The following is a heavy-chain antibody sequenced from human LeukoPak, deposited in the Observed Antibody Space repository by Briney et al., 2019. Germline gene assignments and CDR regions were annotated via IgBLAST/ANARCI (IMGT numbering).Heavy chain of an antibody. Sequence: GGSLRLSCAASGFTFSNYAMSWVRQAPGKGLEWVSAISGSGGSTYHADSVKGRFTISRDNSKNTLYLQMNSLRAEDTAVYYCAKGVMSSGYYKYNWFDPWGQGTLVTVSS. J-gene: IGHJ5*02. D-gene: IGHD3-22*01. CDR2: ISGSGGST. V-gene: IGHV3-23*01. CDR1: GFTFSNYA. CDR3: AKGVMSSGYYKYNWFDP.